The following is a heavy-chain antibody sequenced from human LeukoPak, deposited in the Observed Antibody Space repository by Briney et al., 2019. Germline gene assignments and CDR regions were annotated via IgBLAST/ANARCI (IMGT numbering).Heavy chain of an antibody. D-gene: IGHD6-13*01. Sequence: GSLRLSCAASGFTFSSYWMSWVRQAPGKGLEWVANIKQDGSEKYYVDSVKGRFTISRDNAKNSLYLQMNSLRAEDTAVYYCARVAAGGKDAFDIWGQGTMVTVSS. V-gene: IGHV3-7*01. CDR1: GFTFSSYW. CDR2: IKQDGSEK. CDR3: ARVAAGGKDAFDI. J-gene: IGHJ3*02.